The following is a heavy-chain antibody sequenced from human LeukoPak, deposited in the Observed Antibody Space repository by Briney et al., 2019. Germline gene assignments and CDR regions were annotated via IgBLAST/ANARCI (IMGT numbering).Heavy chain of an antibody. CDR2: ISAYNGNT. Sequence: ASVKLSCKASGYTFTSYGISWVRQAPGQGLEWMGWISAYNGNTNYAQKLQGRVTMTTDTSTSTAYMELRSLRSDDTAVYYCARDPTIDYGDYPIPYYYYGMDVWGQGTTVTVSS. V-gene: IGHV1-18*01. CDR3: ARDPTIDYGDYPIPYYYYGMDV. CDR1: GYTFTSYG. J-gene: IGHJ6*02. D-gene: IGHD4-17*01.